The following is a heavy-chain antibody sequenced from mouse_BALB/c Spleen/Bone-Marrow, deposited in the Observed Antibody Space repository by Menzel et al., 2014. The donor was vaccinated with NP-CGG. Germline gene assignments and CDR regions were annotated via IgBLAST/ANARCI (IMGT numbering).Heavy chain of an antibody. CDR3: ARGGNYYAMDY. CDR1: GFSLTGYG. V-gene: IGHV2-6-7*01. Sequence: VQLQQSGPGLVSPSQSLSITCTVSGFSLTGYGVNWVRQPPGKGLEWLGMIWGDGSTDYNSALKSRLSISKDNSKSQVFLKMNSLQTDDTARYYCARGGNYYAMDYWGQGTSVTVSS. CDR2: IWGDGST. J-gene: IGHJ4*01. D-gene: IGHD2-1*01.